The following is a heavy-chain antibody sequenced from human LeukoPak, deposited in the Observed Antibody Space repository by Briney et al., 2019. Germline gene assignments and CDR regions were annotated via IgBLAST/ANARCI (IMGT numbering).Heavy chain of an antibody. Sequence: SETLSLACTVSGGSISTSTYYRGWIRQPPGKGLEWIGTISYTGSTYYNPSLKSRVTISVDTSKNQFSLKLSSVTAADTAVYYCATSTFWSGYYPRPGYSYYYMDVWGKGTTVTVSS. CDR2: ISYTGST. D-gene: IGHD3-3*01. CDR1: GGSISTSTYY. V-gene: IGHV4-39*07. J-gene: IGHJ6*03. CDR3: ATSTFWSGYYPRPGYSYYYMDV.